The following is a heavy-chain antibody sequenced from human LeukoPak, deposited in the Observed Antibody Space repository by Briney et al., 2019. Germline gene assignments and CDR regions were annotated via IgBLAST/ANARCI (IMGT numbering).Heavy chain of an antibody. V-gene: IGHV3-23*01. D-gene: IGHD3-10*01. Sequence: GGSLRLSCAASGFTFSSYATSWVRQAPGKGLEWVSAISGSGGSTYYADSVKGRFTVSRDNSKNTLYLQMNSLRAEDTAVYYCAKEEKLLWFGGNWFDPWGQGTLVTVSS. J-gene: IGHJ5*02. CDR3: AKEEKLLWFGGNWFDP. CDR1: GFTFSSYA. CDR2: ISGSGGST.